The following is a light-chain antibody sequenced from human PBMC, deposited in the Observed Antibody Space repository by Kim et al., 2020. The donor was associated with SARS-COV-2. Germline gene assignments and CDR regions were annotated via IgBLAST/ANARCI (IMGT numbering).Light chain of an antibody. CDR2: GAS. CDR1: QSVSSN. Sequence: SPGERATLACRASQSVSSNLAWYQQKPGQAPRLLIYGASTRATGIPARFSGSGSGTEFTLTISSLQSEDFAVYYCQQYNNWPPATFGQGTKVDI. J-gene: IGKJ1*01. V-gene: IGKV3-15*01. CDR3: QQYNNWPPAT.